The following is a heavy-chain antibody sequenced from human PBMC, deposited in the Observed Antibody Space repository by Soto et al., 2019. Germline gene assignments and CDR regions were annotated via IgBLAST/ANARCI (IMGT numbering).Heavy chain of an antibody. CDR2: IYYTGTT. CDR3: GRLEYSGNYGDWFDP. V-gene: IGHV4-31*03. Sequence: TLSLSCTVSGASISSGDYSWSWIRQYPGQGLEWIGDIYYTGTTNYNPSLKSRLTISVDTSKNQFSLKLTSVTAADTAVYYCGRLEYSGNYGDWFDPSGQGALVTVST. J-gene: IGHJ5*02. D-gene: IGHD1-26*01. CDR1: GASISSGDYS.